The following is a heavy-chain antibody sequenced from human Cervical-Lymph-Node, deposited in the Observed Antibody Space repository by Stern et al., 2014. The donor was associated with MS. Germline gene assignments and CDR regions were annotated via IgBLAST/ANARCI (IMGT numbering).Heavy chain of an antibody. Sequence: QVQLGQSGAEMEQPGASVKVSCKASGYTFTSYYIHWVRQAPGQGLEWMGIIDPSGVGTNYAQNFQGRVTMTSDTSTSTVYMELSSLRSEDTAVYYCARRTAVGTTASLDYWGQGTLVTVSS. CDR2: IDPSGVGT. D-gene: IGHD1-26*01. CDR3: ARRTAVGTTASLDY. J-gene: IGHJ4*02. V-gene: IGHV1-46*01. CDR1: GYTFTSYY.